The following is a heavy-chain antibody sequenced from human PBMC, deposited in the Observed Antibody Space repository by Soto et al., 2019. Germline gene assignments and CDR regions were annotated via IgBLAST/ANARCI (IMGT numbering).Heavy chain of an antibody. J-gene: IGHJ6*02. V-gene: IGHV1-69*01. CDR1: GGTFSSYA. CDR3: PRNLGDYAPQSSYYYYYYYYGMDV. CDR2: IIPIFGTA. Sequence: QVQLVQSGAEVKKPGSSVNVSCKASGGTFSSYAISWVRQAPGQGLEWMGGIIPIFGTATYAQKYQGRGTITANEATSTAYGVLSSLRPKETAMYYCPRNLGDYAPQSSYYYYYYYYGMDVWGQGATVTVSS. D-gene: IGHD4-17*01.